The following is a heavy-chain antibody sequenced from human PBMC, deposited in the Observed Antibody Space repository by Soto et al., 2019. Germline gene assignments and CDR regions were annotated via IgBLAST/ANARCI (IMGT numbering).Heavy chain of an antibody. Sequence: QVQLVESGGGLVKPGGSLRLSCAGSGFTLSDYYMSWVRQAPGKGLEWVSYISSSSSYTKYADSVKSRFTISRDNAKNSLYLQMNSLRAEDTDMYYCARYMELSVIRVDWGQGSLVTVSS. CDR3: ARYMELSVIRVD. V-gene: IGHV3-11*06. J-gene: IGHJ4*02. D-gene: IGHD1-7*01. CDR1: GFTLSDYY. CDR2: ISSSSSYT.